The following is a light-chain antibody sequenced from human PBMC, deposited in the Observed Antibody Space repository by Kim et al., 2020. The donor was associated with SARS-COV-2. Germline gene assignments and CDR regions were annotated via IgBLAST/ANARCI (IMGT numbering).Light chain of an antibody. CDR1: INIVGSNV. CDR3: AAWDDSLKGLV. J-gene: IGLJ3*02. V-gene: IGLV1-44*01. CDR2: SNG. Sequence: GQIATLSGSASINIVGSNVVHWYQQLPGTAPKLLMYSNGNRPSGVPDRFSGSKSGTSASLAITGLQSEDEADYYCAAWDDSLKGLVFGGGTQLTVL.